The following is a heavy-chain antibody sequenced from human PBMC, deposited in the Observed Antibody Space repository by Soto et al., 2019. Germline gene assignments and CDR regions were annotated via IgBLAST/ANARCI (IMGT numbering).Heavy chain of an antibody. Sequence: SETRSLTCTVSGGSISSGDYYWSWIRQPPGKGLEWIGYIYYSGSTYYNPSLKSRVTISVDTSKNQFSLKLSSVTAADTAVYYCAGEAYYYDSSGYYSNLDYWGQGTLVTVSS. CDR3: AGEAYYYDSSGYYSNLDY. CDR1: GGSISSGDYY. J-gene: IGHJ4*02. CDR2: IYYSGST. V-gene: IGHV4-30-4*01. D-gene: IGHD3-22*01.